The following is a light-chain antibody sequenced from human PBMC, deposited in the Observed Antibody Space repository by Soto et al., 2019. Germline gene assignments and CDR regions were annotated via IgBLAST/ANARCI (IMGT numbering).Light chain of an antibody. Sequence: QSALTQPASVSGSPGQSITISCTGTSRDVGAYNYVSWYQQHPGKAPKLMIFDVSNRPSVVSNRFSGSKSSNTASLTISGLQAEDEADYYCSSYTTATTRVFGGGTKLTVL. CDR1: SRDVGAYNY. CDR3: SSYTTATTRV. J-gene: IGLJ3*02. CDR2: DVS. V-gene: IGLV2-14*01.